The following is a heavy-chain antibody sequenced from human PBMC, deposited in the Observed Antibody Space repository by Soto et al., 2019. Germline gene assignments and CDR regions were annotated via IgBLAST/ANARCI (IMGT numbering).Heavy chain of an antibody. V-gene: IGHV3-23*01. CDR2: IGSGGDGI. D-gene: IGHD4-17*01. CDR3: ATYGQQLMDY. CDR1: GFTFSNYA. J-gene: IGHJ4*02. Sequence: EVQLLESGGGLVQPGGSLRLSCSASGFTFSNYAMKWVRQAPGKGLEWVSVIGSGGDGIHYADSVDGRFTISRDDSKNTVNLQMNSLRVDDTAVYYCATYGQQLMDYWGQGTLVTVSS.